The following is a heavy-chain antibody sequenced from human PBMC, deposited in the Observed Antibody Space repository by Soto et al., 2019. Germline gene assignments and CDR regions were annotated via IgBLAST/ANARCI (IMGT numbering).Heavy chain of an antibody. V-gene: IGHV4-30-4*01. Sequence: PSETLSLTCTVSGGSISSGDYYWSWIRQPPGKGLEWIGYIYYSGSTYYNPSLKSRVTLSVDTSKNQFSLKLSSVTASDTAVYYCARGRYYDSSGYYYIWGQGTLVTVSS. D-gene: IGHD3-22*01. J-gene: IGHJ4*02. CDR2: IYYSGST. CDR1: GGSISSGDYY. CDR3: ARGRYYDSSGYYYI.